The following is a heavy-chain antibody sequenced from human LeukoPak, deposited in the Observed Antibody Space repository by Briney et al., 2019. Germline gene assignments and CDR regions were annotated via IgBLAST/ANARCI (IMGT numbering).Heavy chain of an antibody. J-gene: IGHJ4*02. V-gene: IGHV3-48*04. CDR1: GFTFSSCS. Sequence: GGSLRLSCAASGFTFSSCSMSWVRQAPGMGLEWVAYISSDSSTIYYADSVKGRFTISRDNAKHSFYLQMNILRAEDTAVYYCARAGSARSRDYWGQGTLVIVSS. D-gene: IGHD6-19*01. CDR2: ISSDSSTI. CDR3: ARAGSARSRDY.